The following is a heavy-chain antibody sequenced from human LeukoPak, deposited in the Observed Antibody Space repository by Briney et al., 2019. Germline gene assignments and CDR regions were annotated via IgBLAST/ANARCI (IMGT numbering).Heavy chain of an antibody. J-gene: IGHJ5*02. CDR2: INDSGST. Sequence: SETLSLTSADHVGSFNDYYWNWIRQPPGKGLEWIGEINDSGSTNYNSSLKSRVTISVDTSKNQFSLKLSSVTAADTAVYYCARGVSRRNFDWLFHWGQGTQVTVSS. V-gene: IGHV4-34*01. D-gene: IGHD3-9*01. CDR1: VGSFNDYY. CDR3: ARGVSRRNFDWLFH.